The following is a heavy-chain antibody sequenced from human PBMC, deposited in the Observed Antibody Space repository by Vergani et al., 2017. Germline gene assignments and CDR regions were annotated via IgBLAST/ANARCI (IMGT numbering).Heavy chain of an antibody. J-gene: IGHJ4*02. CDR3: AKDGRENGDCGYFDY. CDR1: GFSFNTYG. D-gene: IGHD1-26*01. CDR2: IGYDGRIK. Sequence: QVQLVETGGGVVQPGGSLRLYCATSGFSFNTYGAHWVRQAPGKGLVWVAFIGYDGRIKYNVDSVKGRFTISRDTYKKTLYLQMRSLRAEDTAVYYCAKDGRENGDCGYFDYWGQGTLVTVSS. V-gene: IGHV3-30*02.